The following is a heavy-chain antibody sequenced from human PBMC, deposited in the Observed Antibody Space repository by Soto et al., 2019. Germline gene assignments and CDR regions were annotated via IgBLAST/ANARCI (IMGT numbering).Heavy chain of an antibody. CDR1: GFSLSTSGMC. V-gene: IGHV2-70*01. CDR3: ARVPGYYDSSGFIGFDS. J-gene: IGHJ4*02. D-gene: IGHD3-22*01. CDR2: IDWDDDK. Sequence: SGPTLVNPTQTLTLTCTFPGFSLSTSGMCVSWIRQPPGKALEWLALIDWDDDKYYSTSLKTRLTISKDTSKNQVVLTMTNMDPVDTATYYCARVPGYYDSSGFIGFDSWGQGTLVTVSS.